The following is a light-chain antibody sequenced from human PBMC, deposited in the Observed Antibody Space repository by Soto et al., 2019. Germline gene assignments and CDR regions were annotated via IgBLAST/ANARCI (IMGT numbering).Light chain of an antibody. CDR1: QGIRND. J-gene: IGKJ4*01. CDR3: QQVKTYPRT. Sequence: DIQMTQSPSSLSASVGDGFTITFLASQGIRNDLGWYQQRPGKAPKRLIYLASSLQSGVPSRFSGSGSGTEFTLTIDSLQPEDFATYYCQQVKTYPRTFGGGTKVDIK. V-gene: IGKV1-17*01. CDR2: LAS.